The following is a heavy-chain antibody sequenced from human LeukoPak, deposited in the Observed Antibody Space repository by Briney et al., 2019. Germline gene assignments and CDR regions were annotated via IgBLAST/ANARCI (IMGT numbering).Heavy chain of an antibody. J-gene: IGHJ5*02. CDR2: IYYSGST. Sequence: KPSETLSLTCTVSGGSISSYYWSWIRQPPGKGLEWIGYIYYSGSTNYNPSLKSRVTISVDTSKNQFSLKLSSVTAADTAVYYCARLSEWFDPWGQGTLVTVSS. V-gene: IGHV4-59*01. CDR1: GGSISSYY. CDR3: ARLSEWFDP.